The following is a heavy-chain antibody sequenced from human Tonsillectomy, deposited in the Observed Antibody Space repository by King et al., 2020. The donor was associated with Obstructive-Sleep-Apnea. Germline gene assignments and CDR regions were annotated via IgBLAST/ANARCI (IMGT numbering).Heavy chain of an antibody. J-gene: IGHJ4*02. D-gene: IGHD3-10*01. CDR1: GFTFEDYA. V-gene: IGHV3-9*01. Sequence: QLVQSGGGLVQPGRSLRLSCAASGFTFEDYAMHWVRQAPGKGLEWVSGISWNSGSIGYADSVKGRFTISRDNAKNSLYVQMNSLRAEDTALYYCAKYVRRDYYGSGSYPYWGQGTLVTVSS. CDR3: AKYVRRDYYGSGSYPY. CDR2: ISWNSGSI.